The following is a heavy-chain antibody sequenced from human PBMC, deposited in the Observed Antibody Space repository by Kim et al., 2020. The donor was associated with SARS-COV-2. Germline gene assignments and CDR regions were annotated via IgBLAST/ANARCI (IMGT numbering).Heavy chain of an antibody. Sequence: SETLSLTCTVSGGSISSGDYYWSWIRQPPGKGLELIGYIYYSGTTYYNPSLKSRVTILVDTSKNQYSLKLSSVTAADTAVYYCARVGGYCTNINCPGGWFDPWGQGTLVTVSS. J-gene: IGHJ5*02. V-gene: IGHV4-30-4*01. CDR1: GGSISSGDYY. CDR3: ARVGGYCTNINCPGGWFDP. CDR2: IYYSGTT. D-gene: IGHD2-8*01.